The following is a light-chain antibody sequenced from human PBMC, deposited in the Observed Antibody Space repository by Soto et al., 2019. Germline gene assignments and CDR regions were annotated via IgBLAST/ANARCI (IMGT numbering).Light chain of an antibody. CDR2: DAS. CDR3: QQRSNWPPFT. J-gene: IGKJ3*01. CDR1: QSVSSY. Sequence: EIVLTQSPATLSLSPGERATLSCSASQSVSSYLAWYQQKPGQAPRLLIYDASNRATGIPARFXXXGSXTXXXXXXXXXXPEDFAVYYCQQRSNWPPFTFGPGTKVDIK. V-gene: IGKV3-11*01.